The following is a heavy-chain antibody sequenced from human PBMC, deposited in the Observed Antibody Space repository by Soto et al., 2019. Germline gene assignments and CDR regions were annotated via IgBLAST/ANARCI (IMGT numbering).Heavy chain of an antibody. CDR3: AILTGFDTSEEFDY. Sequence: GGSLRLSCAASGFTFSSYGMHWVRQAPGKGLEWVAVIWYDGSNKYYADSVKGRFTISRDNSKNTLYLQMNSLRAEDTAVYYCAILTGFDTSEEFDYWGQGTLVTVSS. CDR1: GFTFSSYG. CDR2: IWYDGSNK. D-gene: IGHD2-2*01. J-gene: IGHJ4*02. V-gene: IGHV3-33*01.